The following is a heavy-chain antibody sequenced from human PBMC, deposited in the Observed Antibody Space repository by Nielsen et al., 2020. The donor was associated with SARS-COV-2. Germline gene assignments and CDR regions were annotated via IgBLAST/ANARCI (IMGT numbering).Heavy chain of an antibody. J-gene: IGHJ4*02. Sequence: GESLKISCAASGFTFSSYWMSWVRQAPGKGLEWVANIKQDGSEKYYVDSVKGRFTISRDNAKNSLYLQMNSLRAEDTAVYYCARDRRIQLWTNYYFDYWGQGTLVTVSS. D-gene: IGHD5-18*01. V-gene: IGHV3-7*01. CDR3: ARDRRIQLWTNYYFDY. CDR1: GFTFSSYW. CDR2: IKQDGSEK.